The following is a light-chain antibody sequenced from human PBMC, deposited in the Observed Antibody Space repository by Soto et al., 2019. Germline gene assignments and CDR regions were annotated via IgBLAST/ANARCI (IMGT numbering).Light chain of an antibody. CDR1: SSNIGAGYD. CDR2: GNS. CDR3: QSYDSSLSGSHVV. Sequence: QLVLTQPPSVSGAPGQRVTISCTGSSSNIGAGYDVHWYQQLPGTAPKLLIYGNSNRPSGVPDRFSVSKSGTSASLAITGLQAEDEADYYCQSYDSSLSGSHVVFGGGTQLTVL. J-gene: IGLJ2*01. V-gene: IGLV1-40*01.